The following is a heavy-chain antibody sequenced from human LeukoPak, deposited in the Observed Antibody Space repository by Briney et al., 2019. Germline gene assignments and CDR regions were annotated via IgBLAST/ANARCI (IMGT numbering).Heavy chain of an antibody. CDR1: GFTFTDYS. D-gene: IGHD3-22*01. V-gene: IGHV3-9*03. CDR3: AKSAGFSSGGVFDI. J-gene: IGHJ3*02. Sequence: GGSLRLSCAASGFTFTDYSMHWVRQVPGKGLEWVSGITWDSTGVGYVDSVKGRFTMSRDNAKNSVYLQMDSLRVEDMALYYCAKSAGFSSGGVFDIWGQGQWSPSLQ. CDR2: ITWDSTGV.